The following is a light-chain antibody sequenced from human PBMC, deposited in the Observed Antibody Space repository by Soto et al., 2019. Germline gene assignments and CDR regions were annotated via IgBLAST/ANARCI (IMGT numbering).Light chain of an antibody. CDR2: NND. CDR3: AAWDDRLNGPV. J-gene: IGLJ2*01. CDR1: SSNIGSNT. Sequence: QSVLTQPPSASGTPGQRVTISCSGSSSNIGSNTVNWYQQLPGTAPKLLINNNDQRPSGVPDRFSGSKSGTSASLAISGLQSEDEADYHCAAWDDRLNGPVFGGGTKLAVL. V-gene: IGLV1-44*01.